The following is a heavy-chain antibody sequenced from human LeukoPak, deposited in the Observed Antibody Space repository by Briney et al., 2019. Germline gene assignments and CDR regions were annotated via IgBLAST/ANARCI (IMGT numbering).Heavy chain of an antibody. CDR2: YVPEDGEA. J-gene: IGHJ4*02. D-gene: IGHD2-8*01. CDR1: EYTLTELS. Sequence: ASVKVSCKVSEYTLTELSMHWVRQAPGQGLEWMGGYVPEDGEAIYTQKFQGRVTMTEDTSTDTAYMELSSLRAEDTAVYYCATDSYARDGTYGYWGQGTLVTVSS. V-gene: IGHV1-24*01. CDR3: ATDSYARDGTYGY.